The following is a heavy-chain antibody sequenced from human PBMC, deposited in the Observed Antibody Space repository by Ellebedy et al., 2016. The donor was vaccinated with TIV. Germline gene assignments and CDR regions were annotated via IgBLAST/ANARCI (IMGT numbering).Heavy chain of an antibody. Sequence: GESLKISCAASGFTFSRYWMSWVRQAPGKGLEWVANIKQDGSEKYYVDSVEGRITISRDNAKNSLYLQMNSLRAEDTAVYYFARLTNNRFFDYWGQGTLVSVSS. CDR2: IKQDGSEK. CDR1: GFTFSRYW. V-gene: IGHV3-7*01. CDR3: ARLTNNRFFDY. J-gene: IGHJ4*02. D-gene: IGHD2/OR15-2a*01.